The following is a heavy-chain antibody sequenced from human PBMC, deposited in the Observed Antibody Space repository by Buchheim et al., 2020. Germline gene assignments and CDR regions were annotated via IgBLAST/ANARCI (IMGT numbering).Heavy chain of an antibody. CDR3: AKGKGFYDFWSGYYTDYYYYYMDV. Sequence: QVQLVQSGAEVKKPGASVKVSCKASGYTFTSYDINWVRQATGQGLEWMGWINPNSGNTGYAQKFQGRVTMTRNPSLSTAYMELSSLRSEDTAVYYCAKGKGFYDFWSGYYTDYYYYYMDVWGKGTT. V-gene: IGHV1-8*01. D-gene: IGHD3-3*01. CDR1: GYTFTSYD. J-gene: IGHJ6*03. CDR2: INPNSGNT.